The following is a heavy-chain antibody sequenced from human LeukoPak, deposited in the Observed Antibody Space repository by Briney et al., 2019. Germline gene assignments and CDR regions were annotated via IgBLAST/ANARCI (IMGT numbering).Heavy chain of an antibody. J-gene: IGHJ4*02. CDR2: INTNTGNP. CDR3: ARKKVEPDRYFDY. V-gene: IGHV7-4-1*02. Sequence: ASVKVSCKASGYTFTTYTMTWVRQAPGQGLELMGWINTNTGNPTYAQGFTGRFVFSLDTSVSTAYLQISSLKAEDSAVYYCARKKVEPDRYFDYWGQGTLVTVS. CDR1: GYTFTTYT. D-gene: IGHD1-14*01.